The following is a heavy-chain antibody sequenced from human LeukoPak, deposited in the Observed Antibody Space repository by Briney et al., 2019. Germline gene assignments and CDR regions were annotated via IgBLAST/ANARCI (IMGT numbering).Heavy chain of an antibody. J-gene: IGHJ5*02. CDR3: ARGRRVLLMVYATGRWFDP. Sequence: ASETLSLTCTVSGGSISSGDYYWSWIRQPPGKGLEWIGYIYYSGSTYCNPSLKSRVTISVDTSKNQFSLKLSSVTAADTAVYYCARGRRVLLMVYATGRWFDPWGQGTLVTVSS. V-gene: IGHV4-30-4*08. D-gene: IGHD2-8*01. CDR2: IYYSGST. CDR1: GGSISSGDYY.